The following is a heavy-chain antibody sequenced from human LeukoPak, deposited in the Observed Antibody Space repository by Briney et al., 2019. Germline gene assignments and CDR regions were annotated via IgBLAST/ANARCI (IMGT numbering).Heavy chain of an antibody. CDR3: ARATSLYYYDSSGYFDY. Sequence: GASVKVSCKASGYTFTSYAMHWVRQAPGQRLEWMGWINAGNGNTKYSQKFQGRVTITRDTSASTAYMELSSLRSEDTAVYYCARATSLYYYDSSGYFDYWGQGTLVTVSS. J-gene: IGHJ4*02. D-gene: IGHD3-22*01. CDR2: INAGNGNT. CDR1: GYTFTSYA. V-gene: IGHV1-3*01.